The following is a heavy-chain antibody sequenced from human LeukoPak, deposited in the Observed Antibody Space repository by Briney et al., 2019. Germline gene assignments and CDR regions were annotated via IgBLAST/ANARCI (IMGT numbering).Heavy chain of an antibody. CDR2: ISGSGGST. CDR3: AKARYYYGSGSYSPLDY. Sequence: GGSLRLSCAASGFTFSSYAMSWVRQAPGKGLEWVSAISGSGGSTYYADSVKGRFTISRDNSKNTLYLQMSSLRAEDKAVYYCAKARYYYGSGSYSPLDYWGQGTLVTVSS. J-gene: IGHJ4*02. V-gene: IGHV3-23*01. CDR1: GFTFSSYA. D-gene: IGHD3-10*01.